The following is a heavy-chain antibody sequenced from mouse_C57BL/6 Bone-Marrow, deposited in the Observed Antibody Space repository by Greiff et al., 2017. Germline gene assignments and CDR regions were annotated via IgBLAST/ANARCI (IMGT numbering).Heavy chain of an antibody. CDR1: GYTFTSYW. D-gene: IGHD2-4*01. CDR3: TRYYDYDEVDY. CDR2: IYPGSGST. J-gene: IGHJ2*01. Sequence: QVQLQQPGAELVKPGASVQMFCKASGYTFTSYWITWVKQRPGQGLEWIGDIYPGSGSTNYNEKLKSKATLTVDTSSSTAYMQLSSLTSADSAVYYCTRYYDYDEVDYWGQGTTLTVSS. V-gene: IGHV1-55*01.